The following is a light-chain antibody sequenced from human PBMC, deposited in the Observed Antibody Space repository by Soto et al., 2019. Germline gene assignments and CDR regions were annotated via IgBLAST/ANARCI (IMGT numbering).Light chain of an antibody. Sequence: QSALTQPASVSGSPGQSITISCTGNSSDVGGYNYVSWYQQHPGKAPKLLIYDVSNRPSGVSNRFSGSKSGNTDSLTISGLQAEDESDYYCSSYTSSSPLFGGGTKLTVL. CDR1: SSDVGGYNY. J-gene: IGLJ2*01. V-gene: IGLV2-14*01. CDR3: SSYTSSSPL. CDR2: DVS.